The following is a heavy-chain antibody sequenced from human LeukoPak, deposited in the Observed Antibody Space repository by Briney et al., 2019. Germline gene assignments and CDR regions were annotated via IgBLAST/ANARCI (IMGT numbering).Heavy chain of an antibody. CDR2: VSDSGGST. CDR1: GFTFSRNA. D-gene: IGHD3-10*01. V-gene: IGHV3-23*01. Sequence: PGGSLRLSCAASGFTFSRNAMSWVRQAPGKGLEWVSTVSDSGGSTYYADSVKGRLTITRDNSKNTLYLQMTSQRAEDTAVYYCARGKGHDTSSTDYWGQGTLVTVSS. J-gene: IGHJ4*02. CDR3: ARGKGHDTSSTDY.